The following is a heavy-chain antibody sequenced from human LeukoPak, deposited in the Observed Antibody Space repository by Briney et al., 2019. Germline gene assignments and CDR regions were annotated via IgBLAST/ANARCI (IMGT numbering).Heavy chain of an antibody. J-gene: IGHJ4*02. CDR3: ARGYYDFWSGYSGGYFDY. CDR2: ISSSSSYI. CDR1: GFTFSSYS. Sequence: GGSLRLSCAASGFTFSSYSMNWVRQAPGKGLEWVSSISSSSSYIYYADSLKGRFTISRDNAKNSLYLQMNSLRAEDTAVYYCARGYYDFWSGYSGGYFDYWGQGTLVTVSS. D-gene: IGHD3-3*01. V-gene: IGHV3-21*01.